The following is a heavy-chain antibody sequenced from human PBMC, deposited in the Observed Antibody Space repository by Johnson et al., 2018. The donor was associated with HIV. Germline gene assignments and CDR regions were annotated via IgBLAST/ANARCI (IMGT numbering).Heavy chain of an antibody. CDR1: GFTFEDYA. Sequence: VQLVESGGGLVQPGRSLRLSCAASGFTFEDYAMHWVRQPPGKGLEWVSSISWNSDTIAYADSVKGRFTISRDNAKNSLYLQMNSLRAEDTALYYCARAVAGRGNAFDIWGLGTMVTVSS. CDR2: ISWNSDTI. CDR3: ARAVAGRGNAFDI. V-gene: IGHV3-9*01. D-gene: IGHD6-19*01. J-gene: IGHJ3*02.